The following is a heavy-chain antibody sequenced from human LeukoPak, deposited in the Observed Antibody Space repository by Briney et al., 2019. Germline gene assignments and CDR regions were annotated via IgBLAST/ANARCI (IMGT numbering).Heavy chain of an antibody. V-gene: IGHV3-11*05. CDR2: ISSNSDYA. CDR1: GLSVRGSY. CDR3: ARELFM. D-gene: IGHD3-10*01. Sequence: GGSLRLSCVASGLSVRGSYMSWIRQAPGKGLEWVAYISSNSDYANYADSVKGRFTISRDNARTSLYLQMNSLRADDTAVYYCARELFMGGQGTLVTVSS. J-gene: IGHJ4*02.